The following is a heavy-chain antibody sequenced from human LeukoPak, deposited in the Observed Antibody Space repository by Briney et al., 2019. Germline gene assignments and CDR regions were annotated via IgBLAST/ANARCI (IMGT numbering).Heavy chain of an antibody. J-gene: IGHJ3*01. V-gene: IGHV4-4*02. CDR2: IFHTGST. CDR1: GDSISSRKW. CDR3: ARGMWFDTLFSTFDV. D-gene: IGHD3-10*01. Sequence: SETLSLTCSVSGDSISSRKWWTWVRQTPEKGLEWIGEIFHTGSTNYNPSVESRVTISIDKSKNQFSLMLKSVTAADTALYYCARGMWFDTLFSTFDVWGQGTMVSVSS.